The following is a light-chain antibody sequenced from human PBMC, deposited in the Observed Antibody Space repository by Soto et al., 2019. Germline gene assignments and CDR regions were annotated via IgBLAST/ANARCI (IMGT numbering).Light chain of an antibody. J-gene: IGKJ2*01. CDR3: QQYNSVYT. V-gene: IGKV1-5*03. CDR2: KAS. Sequence: DIQMTQSPSTLSASVGDRVTITCRASQTISSWLAWFQQKPGKAPKLLIYKASTLEGGVPSRFSGSGSGTEFTLTISSLQPDYFATYYCQQYNSVYTFGQGTKLEIK. CDR1: QTISSW.